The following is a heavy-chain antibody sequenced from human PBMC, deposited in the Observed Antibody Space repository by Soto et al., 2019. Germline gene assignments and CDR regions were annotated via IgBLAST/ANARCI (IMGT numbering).Heavy chain of an antibody. CDR3: ARVLSNGHSDL. CDR2: MNPKRGNT. V-gene: IGHV1-8*02. CDR1: AYTFPDYV. Sequence: QVQLVQSGAEVKKPGASVTVSCKASAYTFPDYVIHWVRQASGQGLEVMGCMNPKRGNTGYAQKLQDRVTMTRNTAIGSAYMDLRSLGSDDTAVYYCARVLSNGHSDLWGQGTLVTVSS. J-gene: IGHJ5*02. D-gene: IGHD2-8*01.